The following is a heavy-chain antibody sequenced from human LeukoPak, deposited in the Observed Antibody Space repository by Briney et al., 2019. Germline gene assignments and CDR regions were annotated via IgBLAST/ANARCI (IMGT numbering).Heavy chain of an antibody. CDR2: INPSGGST. Sequence: GASVKVSCKASGYTFTSYYMHWVRQAPGQGLEWMGIINPSGGSTSYAQKFQGRVTMTRDMSTSTVYMELSSLRSEDTAVYYCARVPQEYYDITAGYYYYMDVWGKGTTVTISS. J-gene: IGHJ6*03. CDR3: ARVPQEYYDITAGYYYYMDV. CDR1: GYTFTSYY. V-gene: IGHV1-46*01. D-gene: IGHD3-9*01.